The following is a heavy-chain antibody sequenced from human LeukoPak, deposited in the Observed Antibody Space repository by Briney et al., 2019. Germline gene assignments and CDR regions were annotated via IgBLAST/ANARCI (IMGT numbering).Heavy chain of an antibody. CDR1: GYTFPNYD. V-gene: IGHV1-8*01. CDR3: ARGGSGSYYKQYYFDY. CDR2: MNFNSGNT. J-gene: IGHJ4*02. D-gene: IGHD3-10*01. Sequence: GASVKVSCKASGYTFPNYDINWVRQATGQGLEWMGWMNFNSGNTGYAQKFQGRVTMTRDTSISTAYMELSRLRSDDTAVYYCARGGSGSYYKQYYFDYWGQGTLVTVSS.